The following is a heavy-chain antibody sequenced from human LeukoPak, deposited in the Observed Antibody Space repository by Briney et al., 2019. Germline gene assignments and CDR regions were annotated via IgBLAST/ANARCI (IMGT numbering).Heavy chain of an antibody. V-gene: IGHV1-8*01. CDR3: ARGSYYGSGSYDY. CDR2: MNPNIGNT. D-gene: IGHD3-10*01. CDR1: GYTFTSCD. J-gene: IGHJ4*02. Sequence: GASGTVSCKASGYTFTSCDINWVRQATGQGLEWMGWMNPNIGNTGYGQSFQGRITITRNTSISTAYMELSSLRSEDTAVYYCARGSYYGSGSYDYWGQGTLVTVSP.